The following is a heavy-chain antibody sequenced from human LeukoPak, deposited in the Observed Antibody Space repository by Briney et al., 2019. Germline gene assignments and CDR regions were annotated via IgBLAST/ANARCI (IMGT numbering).Heavy chain of an antibody. J-gene: IGHJ4*02. CDR1: GFTFSSYS. V-gene: IGHV3-21*04. Sequence: GGSLRLSCAASGFTFSSYSMNWVRQAPGKGLEWVSSISSSSSYINYADSVKGRFTISGDNAKNSLYLQMNSLRAEDTAVYYCARRYFDYWGQGTLVTVSS. CDR3: ARRYFDY. CDR2: ISSSSSYI.